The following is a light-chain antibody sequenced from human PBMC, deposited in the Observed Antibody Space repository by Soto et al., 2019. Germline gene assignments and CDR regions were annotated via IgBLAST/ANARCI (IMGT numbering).Light chain of an antibody. CDR2: GAS. CDR1: QSVSSSY. Sequence: EIVLTQSPGTLSLSPGERATLSCRASQSVSSSYLAWYQQKPGQPPRLLILGASSRATGIPDRFTGSGSGTDFTLTITRLEPEDFAVYYCQHYRTSFGGGTKVQIK. J-gene: IGKJ4*01. CDR3: QHYRTS. V-gene: IGKV3-20*01.